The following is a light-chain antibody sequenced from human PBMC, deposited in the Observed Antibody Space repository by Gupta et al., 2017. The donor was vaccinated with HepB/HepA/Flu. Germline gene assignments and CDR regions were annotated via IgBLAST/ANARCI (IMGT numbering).Light chain of an antibody. CDR3: LSYTASDTWV. CDR2: DVS. V-gene: IGLV2-11*01. J-gene: IGLJ3*02. CDR1: SRDIGASDS. Sequence: QSAPTQPRSVSGSPGPSVTISCTGTSRDIGASDSLSWYQHHPGKAPKLIIYDVSKWPSGVPDRFSGSKSGNTASLTISGLQSGDEADYYCLSYTASDTWVFGGGTKLTVL.